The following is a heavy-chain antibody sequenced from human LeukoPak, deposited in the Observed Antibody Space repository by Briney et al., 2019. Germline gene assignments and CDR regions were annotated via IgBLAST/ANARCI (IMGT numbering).Heavy chain of an antibody. CDR1: GGSFSAYY. CDR2: INHSGSA. CDR3: ARGQGTVTTH. V-gene: IGHV4-34*01. Sequence: SETLSLTCAVSGGSFSAYYWTWIRQPPGKGLEWIGEINHSGSANYNPSLKSRVTISLDTSKDQFSLKLSSVTAADTAVYYCARGQGTVTTHWGQGTLVTVSS. J-gene: IGHJ4*02. D-gene: IGHD4-17*01.